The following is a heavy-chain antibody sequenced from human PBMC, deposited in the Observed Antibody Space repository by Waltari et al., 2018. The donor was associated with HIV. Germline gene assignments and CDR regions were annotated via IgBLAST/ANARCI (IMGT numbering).Heavy chain of an antibody. J-gene: IGHJ4*02. CDR2: ISGSGGST. Sequence: EVQLLASGGGLVQPGGSLRLSCAASGFTFSSYAMSWVRQAPGKGLEWVSAISGSGGSTYYADSVKGRFTISRDNSKNTLYLQMNSLRAEDTAVYYCAKALFTYYYDSSGYYYGAFDYWGQGTLVTVSS. CDR1: GFTFSSYA. V-gene: IGHV3-23*01. D-gene: IGHD3-22*01. CDR3: AKALFTYYYDSSGYYYGAFDY.